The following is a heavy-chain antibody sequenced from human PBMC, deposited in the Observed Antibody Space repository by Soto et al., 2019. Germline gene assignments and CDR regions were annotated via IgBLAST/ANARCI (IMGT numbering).Heavy chain of an antibody. J-gene: IGHJ6*02. D-gene: IGHD5-12*01. CDR1: GYTFSNYG. CDR3: ARGDIAGQYYYYYGMDV. V-gene: IGHV1-3*01. Sequence: VASVKVSCKASGYTFSNYGIHWVRQAPGQRLEWMGLINAGNGNTKYSQKFQGRVTITADESTSTAYMELSSLRSEDTAVYYCARGDIAGQYYYYYGMDVWGQGTTVTVSS. CDR2: INAGNGNT.